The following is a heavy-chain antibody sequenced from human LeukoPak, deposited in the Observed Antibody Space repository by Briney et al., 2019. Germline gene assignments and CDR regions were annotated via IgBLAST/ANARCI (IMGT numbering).Heavy chain of an antibody. Sequence: PGGSLRLSCAASGFTFSSYEMNWVRQAPGKGLEWVSYISSSGSTIYYADSVKGRFTISRDNSKNSLYLQMNSLRPEDTALYYCAKDIGSGWRLGAFDIWGQGTMVTVSS. J-gene: IGHJ3*02. V-gene: IGHV3-48*03. CDR3: AKDIGSGWRLGAFDI. CDR1: GFTFSSYE. D-gene: IGHD6-19*01. CDR2: ISSSGSTI.